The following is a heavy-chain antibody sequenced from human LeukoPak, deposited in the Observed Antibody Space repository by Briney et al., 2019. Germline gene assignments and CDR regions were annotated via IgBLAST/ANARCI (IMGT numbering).Heavy chain of an antibody. Sequence: SETLSLTCTVSGGSISSYYWSWIRQPPGKGLEWIGRIYTSGSTNYNPSLKSRVTMSVDTSKNQFSLKLSSVTAADTAVYYCARDYVKGSGSYWVDLFSIRPLLNWFDPWGQGTLVTVSS. V-gene: IGHV4-4*07. CDR3: ARDYVKGSGSYWVDLFSIRPLLNWFDP. D-gene: IGHD3-10*01. J-gene: IGHJ5*02. CDR1: GGSISSYY. CDR2: IYTSGST.